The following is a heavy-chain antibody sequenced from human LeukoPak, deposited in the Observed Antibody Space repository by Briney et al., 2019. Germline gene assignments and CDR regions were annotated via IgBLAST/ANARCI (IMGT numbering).Heavy chain of an antibody. D-gene: IGHD2-21*02. Sequence: ASVKVSCKASGHTFIGYYMHWMRQAPGQGLEWMGWTNPNSGDTNYAQKFQGRVTMTRDTSISTAYMELSRLRSDDTAVYYCATARGSGDPFDYWGQGTLVTVSS. V-gene: IGHV1-2*02. CDR2: TNPNSGDT. CDR1: GHTFIGYY. CDR3: ATARGSGDPFDY. J-gene: IGHJ4*02.